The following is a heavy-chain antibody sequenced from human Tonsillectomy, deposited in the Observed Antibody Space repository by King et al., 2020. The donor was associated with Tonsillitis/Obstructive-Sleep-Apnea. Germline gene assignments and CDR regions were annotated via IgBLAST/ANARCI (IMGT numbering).Heavy chain of an antibody. D-gene: IGHD2-2*01. CDR3: ATVAFSSTSCYRWEQLVGFDY. J-gene: IGHJ4*02. CDR2: ISGSGGST. CDR1: GFTFSSYA. V-gene: IGHV3-23*04. Sequence: VQLVESGGGLVQPGGSLRLSCAASGFTFSSYAMSWVRQAPGKGLEWVSAISGSGGSTYYADSVKGRFTISRDNSKNTLYLQMNSLRAEDTAVYYCATVAFSSTSCYRWEQLVGFDYWGQGTLVTVSS.